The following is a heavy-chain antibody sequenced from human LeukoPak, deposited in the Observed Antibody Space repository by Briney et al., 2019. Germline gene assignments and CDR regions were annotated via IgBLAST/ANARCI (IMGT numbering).Heavy chain of an antibody. CDR1: GGSISSYY. CDR2: IYYSGST. CDR3: ARGSSERGYYNYYYMDV. Sequence: SEPLSLTCTVSGGSISSYYWSWIRQPPGKGLEWIGYIYYSGSTKYNPSLKSRVTISLDTSKNQFSLKVRSVTAADTAVYYCARGSSERGYYNYYYMDVWGKGTTVTISS. J-gene: IGHJ6*03. D-gene: IGHD1-1*01. V-gene: IGHV4-59*01.